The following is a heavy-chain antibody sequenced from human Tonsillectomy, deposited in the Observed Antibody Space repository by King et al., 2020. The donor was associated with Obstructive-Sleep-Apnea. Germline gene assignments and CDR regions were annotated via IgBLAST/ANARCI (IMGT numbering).Heavy chain of an antibody. CDR3: AKDITLSGSD. J-gene: IGHJ4*02. CDR1: GFTFDDYA. CDR2: SSWNSGSI. Sequence: VQLVESGGGLVQPGRSLRLSCAASGFTFDDYAMHWGRQAPGKGLGWVSGSSWNSGSIGYADSVKGRLTISRDNAKNSLYLQMNSLRADDTALYYCAKDITLSGSDWGQGTLVTVSS. V-gene: IGHV3-9*01. D-gene: IGHD1-14*01.